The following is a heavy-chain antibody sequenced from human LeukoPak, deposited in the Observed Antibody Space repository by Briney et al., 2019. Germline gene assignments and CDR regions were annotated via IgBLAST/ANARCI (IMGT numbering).Heavy chain of an antibody. CDR1: GLIFSDAW. Sequence: PGGSLRLSCAASGLIFSDAWINWVRQAPGKGLEWVGHIKSRISGGTADYGEPVKGRFTISRDDSKNTVYLQMNSLKTEDTAMYYCTTDGWDVLRSFGYWGQGTLVTVSS. V-gene: IGHV3-15*07. CDR2: IKSRISGGTA. CDR3: TTDGWDVLRSFGY. D-gene: IGHD1-26*01. J-gene: IGHJ4*02.